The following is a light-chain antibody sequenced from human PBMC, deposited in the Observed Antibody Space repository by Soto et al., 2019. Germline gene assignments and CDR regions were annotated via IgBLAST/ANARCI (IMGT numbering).Light chain of an antibody. Sequence: QSALTQPASVSGSPGQSITITCTETSSDVGGYDFVSWYQHHPGKAPKLIIYEVRTRPSGVSDRFSGSKSGNTASLTISGLQAEDEADYYCSSYTSDWGVFGTGTKLTVL. V-gene: IGLV2-14*01. CDR2: EVR. CDR1: SSDVGGYDF. J-gene: IGLJ1*01. CDR3: SSYTSDWGV.